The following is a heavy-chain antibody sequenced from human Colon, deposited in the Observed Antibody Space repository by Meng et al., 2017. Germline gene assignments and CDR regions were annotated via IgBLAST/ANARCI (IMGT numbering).Heavy chain of an antibody. V-gene: IGHV4-61*08. J-gene: IGHJ4*02. CDR2: AANSFDPSP. CDR3: ARDYWGSLDY. CDR1: GGSVSSAAYQ. D-gene: IGHD7-27*01. Sequence: QVQLQESGPGLVRPSATLSLMCAVSGGSVSSAAYQWGWIRQPPGKGLEWIGYAANSFDPSPNYNPSLKSRVTISLDTPKNQFSLKLTSVTAADTAVYYCARDYWGSLDYWGQGILVTVSS.